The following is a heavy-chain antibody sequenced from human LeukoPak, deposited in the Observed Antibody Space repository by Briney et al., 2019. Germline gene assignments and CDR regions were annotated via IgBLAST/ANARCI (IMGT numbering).Heavy chain of an antibody. D-gene: IGHD3-10*01. Sequence: SETLSLTCTVSSGXISSYYCSWIRQPPGKGLEWIGYIFYSGSTNYNPSLKSRVTISVDTSKNQFSLKLRSVTAADTAVYYCATMVQGVYTYFGSWGQGNLVAVSS. CDR1: SGXISSYY. CDR3: ATMVQGVYTYFGS. CDR2: IFYSGST. J-gene: IGHJ4*02. V-gene: IGHV4-59*01.